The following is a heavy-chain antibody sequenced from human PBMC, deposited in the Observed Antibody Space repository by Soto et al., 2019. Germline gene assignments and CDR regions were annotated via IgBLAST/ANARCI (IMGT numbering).Heavy chain of an antibody. J-gene: IGHJ4*02. CDR1: GGSISSNNW. CDR3: ERAFWSGYYIYFDY. CDR2: IYHSGST. D-gene: IGHD3-3*01. V-gene: IGHV4-4*02. Sequence: QVQLQESGPGLVKPSGTLSLTCAVSGGSISSNNWWSWVRQPPGKGLEWIGEIYHSGSTNYNPSLKSRVTISVDKSKNQFSLKLSSVTAADTAVYYCERAFWSGYYIYFDYWGQGTLVTVSS.